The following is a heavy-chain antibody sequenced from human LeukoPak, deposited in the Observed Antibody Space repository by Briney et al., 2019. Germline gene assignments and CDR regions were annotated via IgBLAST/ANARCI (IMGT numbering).Heavy chain of an antibody. CDR1: GYNFRNYG. CDR3: ARDDTCYGDACVSIGGFDV. D-gene: IGHD2-21*01. Sequence: ASVKVSCKASGYNFRNYGITWVRQAPGQGLEWMGWVNSDTGSTVNGALQSRGALTTDPLTETVYMELTSLRYDDTAVYFCARDDTCYGDACVSIGGFDVWGQGTAVTVSS. J-gene: IGHJ3*01. V-gene: IGHV1-18*04. CDR2: VNSDTGST.